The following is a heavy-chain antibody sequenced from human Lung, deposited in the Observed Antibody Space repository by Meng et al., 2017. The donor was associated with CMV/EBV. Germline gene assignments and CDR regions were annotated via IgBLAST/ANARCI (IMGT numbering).Heavy chain of an antibody. CDR2: IRNDESDK. V-gene: IGHV3-30*02. J-gene: IGHJ4*02. CDR1: GFTFSSYG. CDR3: AKDDPVFHY. Sequence: QVELGGSGGGGVQPGGSLRLSCAASGFTFSSYGMHWVRQAPGKGPEWVAFIRNDESDKYYGDSVKGRFTISRDTSKNTVDLQMNSLRTEDTAVYYCAKDDPVFHYWGQGTLVTVSS.